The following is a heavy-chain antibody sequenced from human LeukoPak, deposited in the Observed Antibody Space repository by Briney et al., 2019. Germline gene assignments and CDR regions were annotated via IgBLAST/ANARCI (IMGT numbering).Heavy chain of an antibody. Sequence: PSETLSLTCTVSGGSISSGSYYWSWIRQPAGKGLEWIGRIYTSGSTNYNPSLKSRVTISVDTSKNQFSLKLSSVTAADTAVYYCARVNGLLWFGEHQENWFDPWGQGTLVTVSS. CDR3: ARVNGLLWFGEHQENWFDP. CDR1: GGSISSGSYY. D-gene: IGHD3-10*01. CDR2: IYTSGST. V-gene: IGHV4-61*02. J-gene: IGHJ5*02.